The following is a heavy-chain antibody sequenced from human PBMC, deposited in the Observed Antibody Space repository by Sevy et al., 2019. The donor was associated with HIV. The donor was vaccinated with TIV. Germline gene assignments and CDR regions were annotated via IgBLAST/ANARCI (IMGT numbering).Heavy chain of an antibody. Sequence: SETLSLTCTVSGYSISSGYYWGWIRQPPGKGLEWIGSIYHSGRTYYNPSLKSRVTISVDTSKNQFSLKLSSVTAADTAVYYCASGGYSSSWPHFDYWGQGTLVTVSS. CDR3: ASGGYSSSWPHFDY. V-gene: IGHV4-38-2*02. J-gene: IGHJ4*02. D-gene: IGHD6-13*01. CDR2: IYHSGRT. CDR1: GYSISSGYY.